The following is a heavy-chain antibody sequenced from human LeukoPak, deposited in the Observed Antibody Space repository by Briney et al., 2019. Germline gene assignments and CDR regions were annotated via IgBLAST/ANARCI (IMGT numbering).Heavy chain of an antibody. J-gene: IGHJ4*02. D-gene: IGHD3-10*01. CDR3: ARVDRYGSGSYSLDY. Sequence: GGSLRLSCAASGITFSSYWMHWVRQAPGKGLVWVSRINSDGSSTSYADSVKGRFTISRDNAKNTLYLQMNSLRAEDTAVYYCARVDRYGSGSYSLDYWGQGTLVTVSS. CDR2: INSDGSST. CDR1: GITFSSYW. V-gene: IGHV3-74*01.